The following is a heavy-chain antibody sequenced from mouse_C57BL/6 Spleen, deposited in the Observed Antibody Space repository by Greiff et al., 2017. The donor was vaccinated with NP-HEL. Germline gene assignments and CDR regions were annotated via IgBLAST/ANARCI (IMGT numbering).Heavy chain of an antibody. CDR3: ARHLTGYAMDY. CDR1: GFTFSSYG. CDR2: ISSGGSYT. D-gene: IGHD4-1*01. J-gene: IGHJ4*01. V-gene: IGHV5-6*01. Sequence: EVMLVESGGDLVKPGGSLKLSCAASGFTFSSYGMSWVRQTPDKRLEWVATISSGGSYTYYPDSVKGRFTISRDNAKNTLYLQMSSLKSEDTAMYYCARHLTGYAMDYWGQGTSVTVSS.